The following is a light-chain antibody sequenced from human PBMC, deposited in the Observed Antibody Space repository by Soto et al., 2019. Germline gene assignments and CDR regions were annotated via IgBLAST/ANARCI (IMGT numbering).Light chain of an antibody. J-gene: IGKJ5*01. V-gene: IGKV3-11*01. CDR3: QQRSNWPIT. CDR1: QSVSSN. CDR2: DVS. Sequence: EIVMTQSPATLSVSPGERATLSCRASQSVSSNLAWYQQKPGQAPRLLIYDVSNRATGIPARFSGSGSGTDFTLTISSLEPEDFAVYYCQQRSNWPITSGQGTLLEI.